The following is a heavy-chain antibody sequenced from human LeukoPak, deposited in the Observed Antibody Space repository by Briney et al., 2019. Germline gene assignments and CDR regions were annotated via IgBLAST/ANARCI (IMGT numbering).Heavy chain of an antibody. D-gene: IGHD3-3*01. J-gene: IGHJ3*01. CDR3: ARRLSLRFDAFAV. CDR1: GFSFSSYA. V-gene: IGHV3-23*01. Sequence: GGSLRLSCAASGFSFSSYAMSWVRQAPGKGLEWVSTISVSGDSTYYADSVKGRFTISRDTSKNTLFLQMNSLRAEDTALYFCARRLSLRFDAFAVWGPGTVVTVSS. CDR2: ISVSGDST.